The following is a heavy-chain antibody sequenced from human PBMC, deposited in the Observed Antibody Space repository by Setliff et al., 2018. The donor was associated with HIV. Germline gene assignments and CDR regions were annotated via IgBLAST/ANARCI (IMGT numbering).Heavy chain of an antibody. CDR1: GFAFSSFW. CDR3: ARDATRGGDFDF. D-gene: IGHD1-26*01. V-gene: IGHV3-74*01. J-gene: IGHJ4*02. CDR2: INSNGSTT. Sequence: GGSLRLSCAASGFAFSSFWMHWVRQVPGKGLVWVSRINSNGSTTNYADSVKGRFAISRDNAKNTLYLQMNSLRAEDTAVYYCARDATRGGDFDFWGQGTLVTVSS.